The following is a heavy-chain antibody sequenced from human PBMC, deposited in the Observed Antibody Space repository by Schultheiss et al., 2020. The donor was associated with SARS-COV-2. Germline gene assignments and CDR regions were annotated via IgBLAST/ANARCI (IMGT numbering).Heavy chain of an antibody. Sequence: GGSLRLSCAASGFTFSSYGMHWVRQAPGKGLEWVSSISGSGGSTYYADSVKGRFTISRDNSKNTLYLQMNSLRAEDTAVYYCAKLTRYSSGCPDYWGQGTLVTVSS. CDR2: ISGSGGST. CDR3: AKLTRYSSGCPDY. J-gene: IGHJ4*02. V-gene: IGHV3-23*01. CDR1: GFTFSSYG. D-gene: IGHD6-19*01.